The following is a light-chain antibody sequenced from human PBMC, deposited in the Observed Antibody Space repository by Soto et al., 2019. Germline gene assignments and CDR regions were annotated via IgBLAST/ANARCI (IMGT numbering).Light chain of an antibody. CDR2: KIS. CDR3: MQPTHDPPYT. Sequence: DIVLTQTPLSSPVTLGQPASISCRSSQSLLHSDGNTYLSWVQQRPGQPPRLLIYKISNRLSGVPDRFSGSGAGTDFTLKISRVDADDVGVYYCMQPTHDPPYTLGQGTKLEI. CDR1: QSLLHSDGNTY. V-gene: IGKV2-24*01. J-gene: IGKJ2*01.